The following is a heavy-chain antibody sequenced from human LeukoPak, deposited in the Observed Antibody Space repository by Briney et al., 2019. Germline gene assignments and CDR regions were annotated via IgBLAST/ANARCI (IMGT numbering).Heavy chain of an antibody. J-gene: IGHJ4*02. CDR3: ARAAYSFGHFDY. Sequence: SETLSLTCTVSGGSISSYYWSWIRQPPGKGLEWLGYVYHSGNTFYNPSLETRVTISIDTSKNQFSLDLKSVTAADTAVYYCARAAYSFGHFDYWGQETLVTVSS. V-gene: IGHV4-59*01. CDR2: VYHSGNT. D-gene: IGHD5-18*01. CDR1: GGSISSYY.